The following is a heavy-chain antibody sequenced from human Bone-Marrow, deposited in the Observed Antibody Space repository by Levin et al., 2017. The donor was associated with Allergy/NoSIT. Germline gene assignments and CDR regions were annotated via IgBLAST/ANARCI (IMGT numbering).Heavy chain of an antibody. D-gene: IGHD1-14*01. J-gene: IGHJ6*02. CDR3: ARDGTGGGAKQDV. CDR1: GASISTYY. Sequence: SETLSLTCTVSGASISTYYWSWIRQPPGKGLEWIGYISYSGTTYYNPSLRSRVIISVDTSKNQVSLKLNSVTAADTAVYYCARDGTGGGAKQDVWGQGTTVTVS. V-gene: IGHV4-59*01. CDR2: ISYSGTT.